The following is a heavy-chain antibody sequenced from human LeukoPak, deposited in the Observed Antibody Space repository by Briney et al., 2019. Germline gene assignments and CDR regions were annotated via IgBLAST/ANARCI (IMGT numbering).Heavy chain of an antibody. Sequence: ASVKVSCKVSGYTLTELSMHWVRQAPGKGLEWMGGFDPEDGETIYAQKFQGRVTITRSTSINTAYMELSSLRSEDTAVYYCARSIPLWKELRRDWLDPWGQGTQVTVSS. V-gene: IGHV1-24*01. CDR3: ARSIPLWKELRRDWLDP. CDR1: GYTLTELS. J-gene: IGHJ5*02. CDR2: FDPEDGET. D-gene: IGHD3-10*01.